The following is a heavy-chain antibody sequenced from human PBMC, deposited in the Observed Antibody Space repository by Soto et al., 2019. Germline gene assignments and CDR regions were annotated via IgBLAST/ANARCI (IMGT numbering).Heavy chain of an antibody. CDR3: ARERKLLWFGEPFEGYYGMDV. CDR1: GFTFSSYA. CDR2: ISYDGSNK. V-gene: IGHV3-30-3*01. D-gene: IGHD3-10*01. J-gene: IGHJ6*02. Sequence: GGSLRLSCVASGFTFSSYAMHWVRQAPGKGLEWVAVISYDGSNKYYADSVKGRFTISRDNSKNTLYLQMNSLRAEDTAVYYCARERKLLWFGEPFEGYYGMDVWGQGTTVTVSS.